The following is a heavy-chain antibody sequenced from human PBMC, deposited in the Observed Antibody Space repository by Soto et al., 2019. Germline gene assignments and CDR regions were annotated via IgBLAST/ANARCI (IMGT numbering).Heavy chain of an antibody. CDR1: GFTFSSYW. J-gene: IGHJ4*02. Sequence: EVQLVESGGGLVQPGGSLRLSCAASGFTFSSYWMHWVRQAPGKGLVWVSRINSDGSSTSYADSVKGRFTISRDNAKNTLYLQMHSLRAEDTAVYYCVRTSLVVAAATREDYWGQGTLVPVSS. CDR2: INSDGSST. D-gene: IGHD2-15*01. V-gene: IGHV3-74*01. CDR3: VRTSLVVAAATREDY.